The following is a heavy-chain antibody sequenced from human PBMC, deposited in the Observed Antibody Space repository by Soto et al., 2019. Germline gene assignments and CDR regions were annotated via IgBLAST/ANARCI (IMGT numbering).Heavy chain of an antibody. Sequence: SGKGSCNSSGFTFTSSAVQLVRQARGQRLEWIGWIVVGSGNTNYAQKFQERVTITRDMSTSTAYMELSSLRSEDTAVYYWAAEPTTSYSGRWWYFEYWGQATLVTVSS. CDR3: AAEPTTSYSGRWWYFEY. J-gene: IGHJ4*02. CDR2: IVVGSGNT. CDR1: GFTFTSSA. V-gene: IGHV1-58*01. D-gene: IGHD1-26*01.